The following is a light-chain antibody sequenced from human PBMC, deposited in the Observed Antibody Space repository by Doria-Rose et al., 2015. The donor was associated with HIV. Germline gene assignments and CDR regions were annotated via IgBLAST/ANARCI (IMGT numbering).Light chain of an antibody. CDR3: QQYYNTPRT. J-gene: IGKJ1*01. CDR1: QGFSNY. CDR2: AAS. Sequence: ITCRASQGFSNYLPWFQQKPGKVPKRLIYAASSLQSGVPSSFSGSGSGTDFTLTISSLQAEDVAVYYCQQYYNTPRTFGQGTKVEI. V-gene: IGKV1-16*01.